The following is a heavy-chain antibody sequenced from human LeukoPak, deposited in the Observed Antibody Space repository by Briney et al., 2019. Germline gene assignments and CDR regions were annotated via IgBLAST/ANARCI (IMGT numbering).Heavy chain of an antibody. D-gene: IGHD5-12*01. J-gene: IGHJ4*02. V-gene: IGHV3-74*01. CDR2: ISSDGSST. Sequence: GGSLRLSCAASRFXFSGHWIHWVRQAPGKGLVWVSGISSDGSSTNYADSVKGRFTISRDNAKSTLYLQMNSLSAEDTAVYYCARDLAGSGYDGEFDNWGQGTLVTVSS. CDR3: ARDLAGSGYDGEFDN. CDR1: RFXFSGHW.